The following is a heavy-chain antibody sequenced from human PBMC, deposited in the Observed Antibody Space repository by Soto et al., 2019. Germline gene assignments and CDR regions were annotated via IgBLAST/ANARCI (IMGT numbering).Heavy chain of an antibody. CDR2: IWFDGNKQ. V-gene: IGHV3-33*01. J-gene: IGHJ4*02. Sequence: HPGGSLRLSCAASGFTFSSYGMHWVRQAPGKGLEWVAVIWFDGNKQHYADSVKGRFTISRDNSKNTLYVQMTSLRAEDTAVYYCARGLQSLFDYWGQGTLVTVSS. CDR1: GFTFSSYG. CDR3: ARGLQSLFDY.